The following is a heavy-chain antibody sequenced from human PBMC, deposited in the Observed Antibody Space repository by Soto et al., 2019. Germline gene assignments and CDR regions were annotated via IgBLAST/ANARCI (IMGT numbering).Heavy chain of an antibody. CDR3: ARHRNTRGSWYWVDP. CDR1: GASINSSGYY. V-gene: IGHV4-39*01. J-gene: IGHJ5*02. CDR2: FFYSGSI. D-gene: IGHD6-13*01. Sequence: QLRLQESGTGLIKPAETLTLTCSVSGASINSSGYYWGWIRQHPGKVLEWIASFFYSGSIYYSPSLNNRATIYVDTSKHQISLNLSSVTAADMGFYYCARHRNTRGSWYWVDPWGQGTLVTVSS.